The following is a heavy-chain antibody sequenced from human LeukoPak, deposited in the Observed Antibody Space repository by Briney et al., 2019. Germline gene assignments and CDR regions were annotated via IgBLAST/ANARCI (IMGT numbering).Heavy chain of an antibody. D-gene: IGHD2-15*01. J-gene: IGHJ5*02. CDR1: GGSFSGYY. Sequence: PSETLSLTCAVYGGSFSGYYWSWIRQPPGKGLEWIGEINHSGSTNYNPSLKSRVTISVGTTKNQFSLKLSSVTAADTAVYYCARERPHCSGGSCYRVRNWFDPWGQGTLVTVSS. CDR3: ARERPHCSGGSCYRVRNWFDP. V-gene: IGHV4-34*01. CDR2: INHSGST.